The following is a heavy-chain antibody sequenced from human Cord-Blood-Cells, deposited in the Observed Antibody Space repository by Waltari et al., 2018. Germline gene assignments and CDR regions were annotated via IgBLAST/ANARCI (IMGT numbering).Heavy chain of an antibody. CDR2: IYYSGST. J-gene: IGHJ4*02. CDR3: ARKYSYGLDY. Sequence: QLQLQESGPGLVKPSETLSLTCTVSGGSISRSGYYWGWIRPPPGKGLEWIGSIYYSGSTYYNPSLKSRVTISVDTSKNQFSLKLSSVTAADTAVYYCARKYSYGLDYWGQGTLVTVSS. D-gene: IGHD5-18*01. V-gene: IGHV4-39*01. CDR1: GGSISRSGYY.